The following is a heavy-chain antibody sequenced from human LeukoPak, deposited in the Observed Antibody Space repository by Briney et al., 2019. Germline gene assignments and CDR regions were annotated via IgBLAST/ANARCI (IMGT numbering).Heavy chain of an antibody. V-gene: IGHV3-33*01. J-gene: IGHJ4*02. D-gene: IGHD3-9*01. CDR2: IWYDGGNK. CDR1: GFSFSSYG. Sequence: TGRSLRLSCAASGFSFSSYGMHWVRQAPGKGLEWVAVIWYDGGNKYYADSVMGRFTISRDNSKNTLYLQMNSLRAEDTAVYYCARDVQSQLRYSDWLLNSWGQGTLVTVSS. CDR3: ARDVQSQLRYSDWLLNS.